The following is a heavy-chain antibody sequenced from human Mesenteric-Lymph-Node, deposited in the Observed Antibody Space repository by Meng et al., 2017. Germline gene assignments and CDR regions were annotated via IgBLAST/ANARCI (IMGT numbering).Heavy chain of an antibody. CDR3: ARVNSHLLEPGSLDY. J-gene: IGHJ4*02. CDR1: GGTFSSYA. V-gene: IGHV1-69*06. CDR2: IIPIFGTA. Sequence: SVKVSCKASGGTFSSYAISWVRQAPGQGLEWMGGIIPIFGTANYAQKFQGRVTITADKSTSTAYMELSSLRSEDTAVYYCARVNSHLLEPGSLDYWGQGTLVTVSS. D-gene: IGHD2/OR15-2a*01.